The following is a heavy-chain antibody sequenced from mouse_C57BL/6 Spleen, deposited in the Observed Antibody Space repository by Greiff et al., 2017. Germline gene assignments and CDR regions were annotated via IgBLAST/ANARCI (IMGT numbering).Heavy chain of an antibody. V-gene: IGHV1-81*01. CDR3: ARYYYGSSYAHWYFDV. CDR2: IYPRSGNT. J-gene: IGHJ1*03. D-gene: IGHD1-1*01. CDR1: GYTFTSYG. Sequence: VQLQQSGAELARPGASVKLSCKASGYTFTSYGISWVKQRTGQGLEWIGEIYPRSGNTYYNEKFKGKATLTADKSSSTAYMELRSLTSEDSAVXFCARYYYGSSYAHWYFDVWGTGTTVTVSS.